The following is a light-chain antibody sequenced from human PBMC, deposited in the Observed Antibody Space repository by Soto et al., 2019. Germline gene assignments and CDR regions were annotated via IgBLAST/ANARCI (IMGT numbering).Light chain of an antibody. CDR1: QSISTW. Sequence: DIQMTQSPSTLSASVGDRVTITCRASQSISTWLAWYQQRPRKAPKLLIYKASSLEGAVPSRFSGSGSGTEFPLTISSLQPDDFATYYCQQYNSSPYTFGQGTKLEIK. CDR3: QQYNSSPYT. CDR2: KAS. V-gene: IGKV1-5*03. J-gene: IGKJ2*01.